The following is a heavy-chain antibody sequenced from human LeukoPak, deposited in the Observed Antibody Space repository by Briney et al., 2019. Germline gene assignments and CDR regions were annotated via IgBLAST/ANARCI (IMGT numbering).Heavy chain of an antibody. CDR3: ARGCVVVPAATDY. D-gene: IGHD2-2*01. CDR1: GGSFSGYY. CDR2: INHSGST. Sequence: SETLSLTCAVYGGSFSGYYWSWIRQPPGKGLEWIGEINHSGSTNYNPSLKSRVTISVDTSKNQFSLKLSSVTAADTAVYYCARGCVVVPAATDYWGQGTLVTVSS. V-gene: IGHV4-34*01. J-gene: IGHJ4*02.